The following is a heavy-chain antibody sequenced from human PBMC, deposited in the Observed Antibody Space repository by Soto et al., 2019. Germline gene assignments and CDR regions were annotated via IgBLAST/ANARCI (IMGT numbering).Heavy chain of an antibody. V-gene: IGHV3-9*01. CDR3: TKDVGSSGWYDGVDP. CDR1: GFSFGDYA. Sequence: EVQLVESGGGLVQPGRSLRLSCAASGFSFGDYAMQWVRQVPGKGLEWVSSISWNGESIGYADSVKGRFTISRDNGKKSVYLQMNSLRGEDTALHSCTKDVGSSGWYDGVDPWGQGTLVTVS. D-gene: IGHD6-19*01. CDR2: ISWNGESI. J-gene: IGHJ5*02.